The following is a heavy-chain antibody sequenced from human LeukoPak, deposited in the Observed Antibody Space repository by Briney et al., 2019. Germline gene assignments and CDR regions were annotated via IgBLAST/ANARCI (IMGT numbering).Heavy chain of an antibody. CDR1: GGSISSYY. Sequence: SETLSLTCTVSGGSISSYYWSWIRQPPGKGLEWIGYIYYSGSTNYNPSLKSRVTISVDTSKNQFSLKLSSVTAVDTAVYYCARARRYCSSTSCYARFDYWGQGTLVTVSS. D-gene: IGHD2-2*01. CDR3: ARARRYCSSTSCYARFDY. CDR2: IYYSGST. V-gene: IGHV4-59*01. J-gene: IGHJ4*02.